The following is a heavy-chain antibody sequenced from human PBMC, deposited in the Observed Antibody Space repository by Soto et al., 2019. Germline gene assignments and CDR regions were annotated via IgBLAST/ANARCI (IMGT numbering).Heavy chain of an antibody. CDR2: ISSSSSYI. J-gene: IGHJ4*02. D-gene: IGHD3-3*02. CDR1: GFTFSSYS. Sequence: GGSLRLSCAASGFTFSSYSMNWVRQAPGKGLEWASSISSSSSYIYYADSVKGRFTISRDNAKNSLYLQMNSLRAEDTAVYYCARHFWSGYYWCDYWGQGTLVTVSS. V-gene: IGHV3-21*01. CDR3: ARHFWSGYYWCDY.